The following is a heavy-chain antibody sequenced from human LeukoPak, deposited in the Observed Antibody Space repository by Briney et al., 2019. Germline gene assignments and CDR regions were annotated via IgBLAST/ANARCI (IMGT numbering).Heavy chain of an antibody. V-gene: IGHV1-2*02. CDR2: LNPNTGVT. D-gene: IGHD1-26*01. CDR3: ATAPGSYYHFDH. Sequence: PWASVKISCKASGYTVTGYYIHWVRQAPGQGLEWMGWLNPNTGVTNYPQKFQGRVTMTRDTSINTAYMDLSTLRSDDTAVYYCATAPGSYYHFDHWGQGTLVTVSS. CDR1: GYTVTGYY. J-gene: IGHJ4*02.